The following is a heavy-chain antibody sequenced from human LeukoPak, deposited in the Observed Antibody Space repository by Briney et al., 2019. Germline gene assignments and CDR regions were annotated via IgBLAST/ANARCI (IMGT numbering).Heavy chain of an antibody. D-gene: IGHD2-15*01. CDR3: AKDGTRRYCSGGSCHRTQEFDY. Sequence: GGSLRLSCAASGFTFSRYSMNWVRQAPGKGLEWVSSISISSNYKYYPDSLKGRFTISRDNSKNTLYLQMQSLRVEDTAVYYCAKDGTRRYCSGGSCHRTQEFDYWGQGTPVTVSS. CDR2: ISISSNYK. CDR1: GFTFSRYS. J-gene: IGHJ4*02. V-gene: IGHV3-21*04.